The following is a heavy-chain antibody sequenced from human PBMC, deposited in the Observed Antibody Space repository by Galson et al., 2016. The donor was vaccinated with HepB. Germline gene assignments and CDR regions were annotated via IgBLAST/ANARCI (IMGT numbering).Heavy chain of an antibody. Sequence: SLRLSCAASGFTFSSYAMTWVRQAPGKGLEWVSGITTSGDRTLSADSVKGRFTVSRDNSKNTLFLQMNGLRAEDTAVYYCAKERYGAYPDYFDFWGQGTLVTVSS. J-gene: IGHJ4*02. CDR3: AKERYGAYPDYFDF. CDR2: ITTSGDRT. D-gene: IGHD5-12*01. CDR1: GFTFSSYA. V-gene: IGHV3-23*01.